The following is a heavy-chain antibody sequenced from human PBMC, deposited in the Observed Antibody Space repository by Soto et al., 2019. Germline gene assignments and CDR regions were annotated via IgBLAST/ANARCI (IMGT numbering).Heavy chain of an antibody. Sequence: GGSLRLSCGAFGFTFSNAWMSWVRQAPGKGLEWVGRIKSKTDGGTTDYAAPVKGRFTISRDDSKNTLYLQMNSLKTEDTAVYYCTTDPDLGYYYYGMDVWGQGTTVTVSS. CDR3: TTDPDLGYYYYGMDV. CDR1: GFTFSNAW. CDR2: IKSKTDGGTT. J-gene: IGHJ6*02. V-gene: IGHV3-15*01.